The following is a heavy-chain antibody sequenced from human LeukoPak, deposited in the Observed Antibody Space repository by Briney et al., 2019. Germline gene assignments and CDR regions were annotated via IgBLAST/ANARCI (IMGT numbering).Heavy chain of an antibody. D-gene: IGHD2-15*01. CDR3: ARRERWRAPFDY. CDR2: ISHSGGST. CDR1: GFTFSSYE. J-gene: IGHJ4*02. V-gene: IGHV3-23*01. Sequence: PGGSLRLSCAASGFTFSSYEMNWVRQAPGKELEWVSAISHSGGSTYYADFVKGRFTISRDNSKNTLFLQMNSLRAEDTATYYCARRERWRAPFDYWGLGTLVTVSS.